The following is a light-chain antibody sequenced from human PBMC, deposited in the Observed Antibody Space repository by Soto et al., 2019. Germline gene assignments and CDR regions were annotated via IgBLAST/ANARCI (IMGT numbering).Light chain of an antibody. Sequence: QSALTQPASVSGSPGQSITISCTGTSSDVGAYNFVSWYQQHPGKAPKLMIYDVSDRPSGVSNRFSGSKSGNTAALTISGLQAEDEADYYCSSYTTSSSYFVGTGTKLTVL. CDR2: DVS. V-gene: IGLV2-14*01. CDR1: SSDVGAYNF. CDR3: SSYTTSSSYF. J-gene: IGLJ1*01.